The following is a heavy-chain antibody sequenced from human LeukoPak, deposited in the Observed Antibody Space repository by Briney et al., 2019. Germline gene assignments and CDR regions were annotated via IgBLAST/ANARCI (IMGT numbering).Heavy chain of an antibody. CDR1: GFTVSSSY. V-gene: IGHV3-53*01. D-gene: IGHD5-18*01. Sequence: PGGSLRLSCAASGFTVSSSYMSWVRQAPGKGLEWVSLIYSGGSTYYAASVKGRFTNSRDNSKNTLYLQMNSPRPADTAVYYCAKGYNYAYEYWGQGTLVTVSP. J-gene: IGHJ4*02. CDR2: IYSGGST. CDR3: AKGYNYAYEY.